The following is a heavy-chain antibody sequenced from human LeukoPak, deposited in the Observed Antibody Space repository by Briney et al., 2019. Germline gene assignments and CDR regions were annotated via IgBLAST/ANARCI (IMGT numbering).Heavy chain of an antibody. Sequence: SETLSLTCTVSGGSISSSSYYWGWIRQPPGKGLEWIGNIYYSGSTTYNPSLKSRVTISVDKSKNQFSLKLSSVTAADTAVYYCASGDVGLLGYYAFDYWGQGTLVTVSS. CDR2: IYYSGST. V-gene: IGHV4-39*07. D-gene: IGHD3-22*01. J-gene: IGHJ4*02. CDR3: ASGDVGLLGYYAFDY. CDR1: GGSISSSSYY.